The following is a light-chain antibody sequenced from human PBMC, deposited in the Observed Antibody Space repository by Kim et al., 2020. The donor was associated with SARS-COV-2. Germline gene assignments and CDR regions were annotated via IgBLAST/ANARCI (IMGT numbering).Light chain of an antibody. J-gene: IGKJ5*01. CDR3: QQYNNWPPIT. CDR2: GAS. CDR1: QSVSSN. V-gene: IGKV3-15*01. Sequence: YPGERATLSCRASQSVSSNLAWYQQKPGQAPRLLIYGASTRATGIPARFSGSGSGTEFTLTISSLQSEDFAVYYCQQYNNWPPITFGQGTRLEIK.